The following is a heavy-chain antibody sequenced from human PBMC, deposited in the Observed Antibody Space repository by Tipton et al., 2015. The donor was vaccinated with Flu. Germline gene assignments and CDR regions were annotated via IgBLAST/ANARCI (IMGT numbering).Heavy chain of an antibody. Sequence: TLSLTCAVYGGSFSGYYWSWIRQPPGKGLEWIGEINHSGSTNYNPSLKSRVTISVDTSKNQFSLKLSSVTAADTAVYYCARTMMGAFDIWGQGTMVTVSS. CDR3: ARTMMGAFDI. CDR1: GGSFSGYY. D-gene: IGHD3-22*01. CDR2: INHSGST. V-gene: IGHV4-34*01. J-gene: IGHJ3*02.